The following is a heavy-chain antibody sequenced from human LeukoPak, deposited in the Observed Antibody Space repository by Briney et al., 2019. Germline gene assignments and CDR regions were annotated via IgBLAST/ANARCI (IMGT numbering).Heavy chain of an antibody. CDR1: GFTFSSYA. J-gene: IGHJ6*04. CDR2: ISYDGSNK. D-gene: IGHD2-2*01. V-gene: IGHV3-30-3*01. CDR3: ASTSSTRPIYYYGMDV. Sequence: PGGSLRLSCAASGFTFSSYAMHWVRQAPGKGLEWVAVISYDGSNKYYADSVKGRFTISRDNAKNSLYLQMNSLRAEDTAVYYCASTSSTRPIYYYGMDVWGKGTTVTVSS.